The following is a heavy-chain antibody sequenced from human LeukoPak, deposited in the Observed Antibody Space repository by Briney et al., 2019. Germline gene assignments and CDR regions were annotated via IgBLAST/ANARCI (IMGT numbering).Heavy chain of an antibody. CDR2: IRSKARGGAT. Sequence: KELEWAGLIRSKARGGATEYAASVKGRFTISRDDSKSIAYLQMNSLKAEDTAVYYCSRYCSGGSCSRPDSWGQGTLVTVSS. V-gene: IGHV3-49*02. D-gene: IGHD2-15*01. J-gene: IGHJ4*02. CDR3: SRYCSGGSCSRPDS.